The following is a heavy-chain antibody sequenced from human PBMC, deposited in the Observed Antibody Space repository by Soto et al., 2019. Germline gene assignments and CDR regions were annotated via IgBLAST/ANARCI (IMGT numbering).Heavy chain of an antibody. D-gene: IGHD6-13*01. CDR3: AKDSAAAGTWWFDP. Sequence: EVQLVESGGGLVQPGRSLRLSCAASGFTFDDYAMHWVRQAPGKGLEWVSGISWNSGSIGYADSVKGRFTISRDNAKNSLYLQMNSLRAEDTALYYCAKDSAAAGTWWFDPWGQGTLVTVSS. CDR1: GFTFDDYA. CDR2: ISWNSGSI. J-gene: IGHJ5*02. V-gene: IGHV3-9*01.